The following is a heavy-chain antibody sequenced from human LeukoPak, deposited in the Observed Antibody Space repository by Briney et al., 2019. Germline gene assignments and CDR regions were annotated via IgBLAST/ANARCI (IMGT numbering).Heavy chain of an antibody. Sequence: SQTLSLTCTVSGGPISSGAFFWNWIRQHPGKGLEWIGYISYSGNTFYNPSFQSRVSMSVDTSKSQFSLRVYSVTAADTAVYYCARTPGIAAAGFDYRGQGTLVTVSS. D-gene: IGHD6-13*01. CDR3: ARTPGIAAAGFDY. V-gene: IGHV4-31*03. CDR1: GGPISSGAFF. CDR2: ISYSGNT. J-gene: IGHJ4*02.